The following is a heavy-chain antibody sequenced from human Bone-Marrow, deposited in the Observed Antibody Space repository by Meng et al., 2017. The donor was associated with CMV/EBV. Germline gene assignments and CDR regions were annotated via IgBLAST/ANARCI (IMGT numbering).Heavy chain of an antibody. V-gene: IGHV3-30*02. CDR1: GFRFNNYG. CDR2: IRYDGGRT. J-gene: IGHJ4*02. D-gene: IGHD3-22*01. CDR3: AKAPYEYDSSGYDY. Sequence: GESLKISCAASGFRFNNYGMHWFRQAPGKGLEWVTFIRYDGGRTFYADSVEGRFTVSRDSSKNTLYLQMNSLRLDDTAVYYCAKAPYEYDSSGYDYWGQGTLVTVS.